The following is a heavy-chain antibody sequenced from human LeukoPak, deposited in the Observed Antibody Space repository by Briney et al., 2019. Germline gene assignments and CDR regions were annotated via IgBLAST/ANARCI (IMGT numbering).Heavy chain of an antibody. D-gene: IGHD2-2*02. J-gene: IGHJ4*02. CDR1: GGSISSSSYY. V-gene: IGHV4-39*07. Sequence: SETLSLTCTVSGGSISSSSYYWGWIRQPPWKGLEWIGSIYYSGSTYYNPSLKSRVTISVDTSKNQFSLKLSSVTAADTAVYYCARVEAYCSSTSCYTISFDYWGQGTLVTVSS. CDR2: IYYSGST. CDR3: ARVEAYCSSTSCYTISFDY.